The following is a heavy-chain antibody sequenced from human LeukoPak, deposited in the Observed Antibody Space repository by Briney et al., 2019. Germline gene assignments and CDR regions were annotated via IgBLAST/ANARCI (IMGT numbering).Heavy chain of an antibody. CDR3: AKPIVPSAISGAAFDI. CDR1: GFTFSSYA. J-gene: IGHJ3*02. V-gene: IGHV3-33*06. Sequence: PGGSLRLSCAASGFTFSSYAIHWVRQAPGKGLEGVAAIWYDGSNQYYADSVKGRLSISRDNSKNTVYLQMNSLRADDTAVYYCAKPIVPSAISGAAFDIWGQGTMVTVSS. CDR2: IWYDGSNQ. D-gene: IGHD2-2*02.